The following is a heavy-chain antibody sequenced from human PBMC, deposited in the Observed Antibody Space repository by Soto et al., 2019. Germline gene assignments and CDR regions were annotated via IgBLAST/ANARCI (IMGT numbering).Heavy chain of an antibody. Sequence: QVQLVQSGAEVKTPGSSVKVSCKASGGTFSSYAINRVRQAPGQGLVWMGGTIPIFGTANYAQKLQGRVAITEDESTSTAYMELSSLSSEDTAVYYCASDSITGTYGCWGKGTVVTVSP. CDR2: TIPIFGTA. J-gene: IGHJ4*02. V-gene: IGHV1-69*12. CDR1: GGTFSSYA. D-gene: IGHD1-7*01. CDR3: ASDSITGTYGC.